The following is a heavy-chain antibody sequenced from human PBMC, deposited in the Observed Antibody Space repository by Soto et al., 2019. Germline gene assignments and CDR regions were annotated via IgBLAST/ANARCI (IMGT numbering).Heavy chain of an antibody. J-gene: IGHJ4*02. V-gene: IGHV4-59*02. Sequence: SETLSLTCIVSGGSVSRYYWSWIRQPPGKGLEWIGYIYSGGSANYNPSLKSRLTISVDASKNQFSLRLNSVTPADTAVYYCARVRDNDGYHYYFDYWGQGTLVTVSS. D-gene: IGHD3-16*02. CDR2: IYSGGSA. CDR3: ARVRDNDGYHYYFDY. CDR1: GGSVSRYY.